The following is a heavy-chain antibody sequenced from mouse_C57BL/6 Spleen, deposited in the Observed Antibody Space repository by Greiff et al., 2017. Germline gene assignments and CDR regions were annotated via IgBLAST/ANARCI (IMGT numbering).Heavy chain of an antibody. V-gene: IGHV1-59*01. CDR3: ASKEAMDY. CDR2: IDPSDSYT. Sequence: VQLQQSGAELVRPGTSVKLSCKASGYTFTSYWMHWVKQRPGQGLEWIGVIDPSDSYTNYNQKFKGKATLTVDTSSSTAYMQLSSLTSEDSAVYYCASKEAMDYWGQGTSVTVSS. CDR1: GYTFTSYW. J-gene: IGHJ4*01.